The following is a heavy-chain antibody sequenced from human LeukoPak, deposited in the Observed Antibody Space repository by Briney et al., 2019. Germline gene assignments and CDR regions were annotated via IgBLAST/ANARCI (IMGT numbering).Heavy chain of an antibody. CDR3: VRDEVDILTEEGYFYYMDV. V-gene: IGHV3-11*04. D-gene: IGHD3-9*01. CDR2: ISEGGDTV. J-gene: IGHJ6*03. Sequence: PGGSLRLSCAASGFTFSDYYMSGIRQAPGKGLEWLSHISEGGDTVFYADSVKGRFTISRDNLKNSLYLHMNSLRADDTGIYYCVRDEVDILTEEGYFYYMDVWGRGTSVTVSS. CDR1: GFTFSDYY.